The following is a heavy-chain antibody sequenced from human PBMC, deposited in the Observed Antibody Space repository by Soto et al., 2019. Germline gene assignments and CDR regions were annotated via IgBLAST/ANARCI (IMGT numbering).Heavy chain of an antibody. CDR1: GGSITSITNHY. J-gene: IGHJ3*01. CDR2: ISYSGHT. D-gene: IGHD3-3*01. CDR3: ATQGFGSLHGRFDV. V-gene: IGHV4-59*08. Sequence: QVRLQESGPGLVKPSETLSLTCTVSGGSITSITNHYCSWIRQPPGKGLEWIGYISYSGHTSYNPSLKSRVILSVDTSKNQVSLNLASLTAADTAVYYCATQGFGSLHGRFDVWGQGTTVTVSS.